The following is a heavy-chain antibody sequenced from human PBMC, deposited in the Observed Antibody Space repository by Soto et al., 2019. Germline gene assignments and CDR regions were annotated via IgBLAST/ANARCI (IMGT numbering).Heavy chain of an antibody. V-gene: IGHV4-4*02. CDR1: GGSISTSNW. J-gene: IGHJ4*02. Sequence: QVQLQESGPGLVKPSGTLSLTCAVSGGSISTSNWWSWVRQPPGKGLEWIGEVYHSGSTNYNPSFKGRVAMSVDKSKNQFSLKLNSVTAADTALYYCARTSTSGPRFDYWGQGSLVTVSS. CDR3: ARTSTSGPRFDY. CDR2: VYHSGST. D-gene: IGHD1-1*01.